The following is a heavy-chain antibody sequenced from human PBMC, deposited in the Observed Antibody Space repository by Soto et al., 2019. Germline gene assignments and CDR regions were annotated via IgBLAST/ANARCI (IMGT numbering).Heavy chain of an antibody. D-gene: IGHD6-13*01. J-gene: IGHJ3*02. CDR3: ARDCSQQQLSPHDAFDI. CDR1: GFTFSSYS. CDR2: ISSSSSTI. Sequence: EVQLVESGGGLVQPGGSLRLSCAASGFTFSSYSMNWVRQAPGKGLEWVSYISSSSSTIDYADSVKGRFTISRDNAKKSLYLQMTSLRDEDTAGDYCARDCSQQQLSPHDAFDIWGQGTMVTVSS. V-gene: IGHV3-48*02.